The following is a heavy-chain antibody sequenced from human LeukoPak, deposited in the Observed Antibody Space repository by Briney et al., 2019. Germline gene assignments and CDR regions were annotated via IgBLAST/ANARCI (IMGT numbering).Heavy chain of an antibody. J-gene: IGHJ4*02. CDR1: GFTFSSYE. D-gene: IGHD6-19*01. Sequence: GGSLRLSCAASGFTFSSYEMNWVRQAPGKGLEWVSYISSSGSTIYYADSVKGRFTISRDNAKNSLYLQMNSLRAEDTAVYYCAKDLDWVAVDYWGQGTLVTVSS. V-gene: IGHV3-48*03. CDR3: AKDLDWVAVDY. CDR2: ISSSGSTI.